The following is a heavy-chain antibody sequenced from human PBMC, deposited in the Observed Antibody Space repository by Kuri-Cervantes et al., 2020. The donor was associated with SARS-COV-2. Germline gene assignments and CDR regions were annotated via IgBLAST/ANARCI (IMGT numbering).Heavy chain of an antibody. CDR3: AKDPTATTEYYYAMDV. J-gene: IGHJ6*02. V-gene: IGHV3-23*01. CDR1: GFSFSSYA. CDR2: ISGSGTGA. D-gene: IGHD1-7*01. Sequence: GGSLRLSCAASGFSFSSYAMSWVRQAPGKGPEWVSVISGSGTGAYYADSVKGRFTISRDNSKNTLYLQMNSLRAEDTAVYFCAKDPTATTEYYYAMDVWGQGTTVTVSS.